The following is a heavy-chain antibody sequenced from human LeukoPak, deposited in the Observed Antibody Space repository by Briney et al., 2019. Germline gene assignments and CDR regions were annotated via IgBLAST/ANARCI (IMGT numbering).Heavy chain of an antibody. D-gene: IGHD6-6*01. V-gene: IGHV3-21*01. Sequence: GGSLRLSCAASGFTFSSSTMNWVRQAPGKGLEWVASIFSSTTYIYYADSVKGRFTISRDNAQNSLYLQMNSLRAEDTAVYYCATYITTRLDYWGQGTQVTVSS. CDR2: IFSSTTYI. CDR1: GFTFSSST. J-gene: IGHJ4*02. CDR3: ATYITTRLDY.